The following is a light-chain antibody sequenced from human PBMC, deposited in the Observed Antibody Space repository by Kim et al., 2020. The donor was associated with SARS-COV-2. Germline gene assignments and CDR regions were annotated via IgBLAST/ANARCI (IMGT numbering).Light chain of an antibody. J-gene: IGLJ3*02. CDR2: KNN. V-gene: IGLV1-44*01. Sequence: GQKVTISCSGSSSKRGTNIVHCCQQCPGTAPEVLIYKNNQRPSGVPDRCSGSKSGTSASLAISGLQSEDEGDYYCAGWDDNLNAEVFGGGTQLTVL. CDR1: SSKRGTNI. CDR3: AGWDDNLNAEV.